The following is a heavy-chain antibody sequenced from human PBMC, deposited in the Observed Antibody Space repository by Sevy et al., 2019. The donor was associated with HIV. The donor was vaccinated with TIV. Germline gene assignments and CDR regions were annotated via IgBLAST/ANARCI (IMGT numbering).Heavy chain of an antibody. V-gene: IGHV3-21*01. CDR1: GFTFSSYS. J-gene: IGHJ3*02. CDR2: ISSSSSYI. D-gene: IGHD5-12*01. CDR3: ARDQDGYNWREYRDHDAFDI. Sequence: GGSLRLSCAASGFTFSSYSMNWVRQAPGKGLEWVSSISSSSSYIYYADSVKGRFTISRDNAKNSLYLQMNSLRAEDTAVYYCARDQDGYNWREYRDHDAFDIWGQGTMVTVSS.